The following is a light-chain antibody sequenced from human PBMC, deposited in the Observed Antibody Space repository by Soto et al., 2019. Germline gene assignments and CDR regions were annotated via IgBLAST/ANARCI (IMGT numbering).Light chain of an antibody. CDR2: DAS. J-gene: IGKJ1*01. CDR1: QTVRNNY. CDR3: HQRQSWPRT. Sequence: EFVLTQSPGTLSLSPGERATLSCRASQTVRNNYLAWYQQKPGQAPRLLIYDASIRAAGIPARFSASGSGTDFTLTISDVQPEDFALYYCHQRQSWPRTFGQGTKVDI. V-gene: IGKV3-11*01.